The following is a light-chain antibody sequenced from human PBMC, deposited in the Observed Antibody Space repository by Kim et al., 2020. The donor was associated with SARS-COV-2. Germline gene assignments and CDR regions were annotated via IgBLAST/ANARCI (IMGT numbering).Light chain of an antibody. J-gene: IGKJ2*03. CDR1: QDINRF. CDR3: LQHKSYPYS. V-gene: IGKV1-17*03. Sequence: SASVGDRFTITCRACQDINRFLAWFQQKPGKVPKRLIYHASTLQSGVPSRFSGSGSGTEFSLTISSLQPEDFATYYCLQHKSYPYSFGQGTKLEIK. CDR2: HAS.